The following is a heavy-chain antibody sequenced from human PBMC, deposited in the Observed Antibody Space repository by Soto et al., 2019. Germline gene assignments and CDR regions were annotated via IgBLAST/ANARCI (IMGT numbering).Heavy chain of an antibody. Sequence: QVQLQESGPGLVKPSETLSLTCTVSGGSISSYYWSWIRQPPGKGLEWIGYIYYSGSTNYNPSLKSRVTISVDTSKNQFSLKLSSVTAADTAVYYCARGGGYPLQFDYWGQGTLVTVSS. J-gene: IGHJ4*02. CDR3: ARGGGYPLQFDY. CDR2: IYYSGST. D-gene: IGHD3-22*01. CDR1: GGSISSYY. V-gene: IGHV4-59*01.